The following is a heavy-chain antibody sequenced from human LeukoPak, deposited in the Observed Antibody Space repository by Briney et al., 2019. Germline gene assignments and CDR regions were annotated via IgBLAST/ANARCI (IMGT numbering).Heavy chain of an antibody. Sequence: ASVKVSCKASGYTFTSYDINWVRQATGQGLEWMGWVNPNSGNTGYAQKFQGRVTMTRNTSISTAYMELRSLRSDDTAVYYCARDLAVAGALHFDYWGQGTLVTVSS. CDR3: ARDLAVAGALHFDY. CDR2: VNPNSGNT. J-gene: IGHJ4*02. CDR1: GYTFTSYD. V-gene: IGHV1-8*01. D-gene: IGHD6-19*01.